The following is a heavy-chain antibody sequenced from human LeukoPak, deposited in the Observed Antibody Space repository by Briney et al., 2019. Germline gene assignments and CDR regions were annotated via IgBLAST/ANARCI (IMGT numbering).Heavy chain of an antibody. CDR3: ASTGYDSSGYQGYYYYYMDV. CDR2: IYYSGST. V-gene: IGHV4-59*01. J-gene: IGHJ6*03. Sequence: SETLSLTCTVSGGSISSYYWSWIRQPPGKGLEWIGYIYYSGSTNYNPSLKSRVTISVDTSKNQFSLKLSSVTAADTAVYYCASTGYDSSGYQGYYYYYMDVWGKGTTVTISS. D-gene: IGHD3-22*01. CDR1: GGSISSYY.